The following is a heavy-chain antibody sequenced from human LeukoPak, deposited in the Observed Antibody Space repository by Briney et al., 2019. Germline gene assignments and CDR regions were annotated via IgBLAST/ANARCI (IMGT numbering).Heavy chain of an antibody. CDR1: GFTFSTYA. V-gene: IGHV3-23*01. CDR3: AIPSSSWSAFDI. CDR2: ISASGGTT. Sequence: GGSLTLSCAASGFTFSTYAMSWVRQAPGKGLEWVSGISASGGTTYYADSVKGRFTISRDNAKNSLYLQMNSLRAEDTAVYYCAIPSSSWSAFDIWGQGTMVTVSS. J-gene: IGHJ3*02. D-gene: IGHD6-13*01.